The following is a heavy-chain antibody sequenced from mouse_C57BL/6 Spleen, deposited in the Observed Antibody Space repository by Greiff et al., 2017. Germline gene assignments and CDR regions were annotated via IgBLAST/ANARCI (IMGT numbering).Heavy chain of an antibody. CDR3: ARPDYSGSSPAGLSY. CDR2: IYPGSGST. Sequence: QVQLQQPGAELVKPGASVKMSCKASGYTFTSYWITWVKQRPGQGLEWIGDIYPGSGSTNYNETFKSKATLTVDTSSSTAYMQLSSLTSEDSSVYYGARPDYSGSSPAGLSYWGQGTLVTVSA. D-gene: IGHD1-1*01. V-gene: IGHV1-55*01. J-gene: IGHJ3*01. CDR1: GYTFTSYW.